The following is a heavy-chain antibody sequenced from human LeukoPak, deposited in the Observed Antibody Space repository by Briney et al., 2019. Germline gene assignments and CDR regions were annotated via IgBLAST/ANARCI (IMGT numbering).Heavy chain of an antibody. CDR2: IKQDGSEK. CDR3: ARREIAAAALDP. V-gene: IGHV3-7*01. D-gene: IGHD6-13*01. CDR1: GGSISSYY. Sequence: ETLSLTCTFSGGSISSYYWSWVRQAPGKGLEWVANIKQDGSEKHYVDSVKGRFTISRDNAKNSLYLQMNSLRAEDTAVYYCARREIAAAALDPWGQGTLVTVSS. J-gene: IGHJ5*02.